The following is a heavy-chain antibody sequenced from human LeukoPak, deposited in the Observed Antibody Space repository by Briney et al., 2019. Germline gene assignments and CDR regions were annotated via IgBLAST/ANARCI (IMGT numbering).Heavy chain of an antibody. CDR1: GFTFSSYW. D-gene: IGHD3-22*01. Sequence: GGSLRLSCAASGFTFSSYWMSWVRQAPGKGLEWVANIKQDGSEKYYVDSVKGRFTISRDNAKNSLYLQMNSLRAEDTAIYYCARDKNYYDSSGRRKVTDYWGQGTLVTVSS. CDR3: ARDKNYYDSSGRRKVTDY. J-gene: IGHJ4*02. V-gene: IGHV3-7*01. CDR2: IKQDGSEK.